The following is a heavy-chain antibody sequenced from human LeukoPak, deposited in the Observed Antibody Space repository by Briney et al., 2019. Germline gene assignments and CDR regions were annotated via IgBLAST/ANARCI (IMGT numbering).Heavy chain of an antibody. D-gene: IGHD5-24*01. CDR3: ARGSDVLPVYYFDS. V-gene: IGHV1-2*02. CDR2: INPNSGGT. Sequence: ASVKVSCNASAYTFTDYYMHWVRQAPGQGLEWMGWINPNSGGTNYAQKFQGRVTMTRDTSITTAYMELSRLRSDDTAVYYCARGSDVLPVYYFDSWGQGTLVTVSS. CDR1: AYTFTDYY. J-gene: IGHJ4*02.